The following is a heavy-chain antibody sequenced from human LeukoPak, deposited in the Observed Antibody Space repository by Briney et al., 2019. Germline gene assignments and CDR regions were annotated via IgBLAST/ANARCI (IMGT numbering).Heavy chain of an antibody. J-gene: IGHJ5*02. CDR2: INPNSGGT. CDR1: GGTFSSYA. CDR3: ARVYTMVRGVTPDWFDP. D-gene: IGHD3-10*01. V-gene: IGHV1-2*02. Sequence: APVKVSCKASGGTFSSYAISWVRQAPGQGLEWMGWINPNSGGTNYAQKFQGRVTMTRDTSISTAYMELSRLRSDDTAVYYCARVYTMVRGVTPDWFDPWGQGTLVTVSS.